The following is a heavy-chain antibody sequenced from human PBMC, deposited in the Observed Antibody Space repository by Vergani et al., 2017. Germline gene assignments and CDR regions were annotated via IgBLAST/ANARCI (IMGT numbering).Heavy chain of an antibody. CDR3: ASARYCSGGSCPKLPCEYYYYYYMDV. CDR1: GGSISSGSYY. CDR2: IYTSGST. D-gene: IGHD2-15*01. J-gene: IGHJ6*03. Sequence: QVQLQESGPGLVKPSETLSLTCTVSGGSISSGSYYWSWIRQPAGKGLEWIGRIYTSGSTNYNPSLKSRVTISVDTSKNQFSLKLRSVTAADAAVYYCASARYCSGGSCPKLPCEYYYYYYMDVWGKGTTVTVSS. V-gene: IGHV4-61*02.